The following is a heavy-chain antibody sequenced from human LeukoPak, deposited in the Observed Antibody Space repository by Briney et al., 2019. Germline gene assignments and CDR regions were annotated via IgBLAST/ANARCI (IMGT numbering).Heavy chain of an antibody. Sequence: SETLSLTCTVSGGSISSYYWNWIRQPPGKGLEWIGYIYYSGSTNYKPSLKSRVTISVDTPKNQFSLKLSSVTAADTAVYYCARGTGYYDGFDYWGQGTLVTVSS. J-gene: IGHJ4*02. CDR2: IYYSGST. V-gene: IGHV4-59*01. D-gene: IGHD3/OR15-3a*01. CDR3: ARGTGYYDGFDY. CDR1: GGSISSYY.